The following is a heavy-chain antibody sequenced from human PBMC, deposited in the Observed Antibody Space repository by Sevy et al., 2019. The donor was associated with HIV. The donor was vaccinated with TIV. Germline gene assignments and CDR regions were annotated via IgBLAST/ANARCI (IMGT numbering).Heavy chain of an antibody. CDR3: AKRIGDNRRDAFDI. V-gene: IGHV3-23*01. J-gene: IGHJ3*02. CDR1: RFTFSNYA. CDR2: ISGSGGST. Sequence: GGSLRLSCAASRFTFSNYAMSWVRQAPGKGLEWVSAISGSGGSTYYADSVKGRFTISRDNSKNTLNLQMNSLRAEDTAVYYCAKRIGDNRRDAFDIWGQGTMVTVSS. D-gene: IGHD3-3*01.